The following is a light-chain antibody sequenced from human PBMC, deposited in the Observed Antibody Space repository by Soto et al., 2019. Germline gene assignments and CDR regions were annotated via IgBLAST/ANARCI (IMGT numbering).Light chain of an antibody. CDR2: ATS. J-gene: IGKJ1*01. V-gene: IGKV1-39*01. Sequence: DIQMTQSSSSLSASVGDRVTVTCRASQSISNYLSWYQQIPGKAPKLLIYATSTLRSGVSSRFSGSGSGTDFTLTISSLQPEDFAIYYCQQSYNTPWTFGQGTNVEIK. CDR1: QSISNY. CDR3: QQSYNTPWT.